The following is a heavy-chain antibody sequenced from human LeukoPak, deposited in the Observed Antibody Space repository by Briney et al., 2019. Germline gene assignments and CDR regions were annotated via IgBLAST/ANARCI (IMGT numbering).Heavy chain of an antibody. V-gene: IGHV4-39*01. Sequence: SETLSLTCTVSGGSTSSSSYYWGWIRQPPGKGLEWIGSIYYSGSTYYNPSLKSRVTISVDTSKDQFSLKLSSVTAADTAVYYCARLLDYDILTGYYPDSHFDYWGQGTLVTVSS. J-gene: IGHJ4*02. CDR1: GGSTSSSSYY. CDR2: IYYSGST. D-gene: IGHD3-9*01. CDR3: ARLLDYDILTGYYPDSHFDY.